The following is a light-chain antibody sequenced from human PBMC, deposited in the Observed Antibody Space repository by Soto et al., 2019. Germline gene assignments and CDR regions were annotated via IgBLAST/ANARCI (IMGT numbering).Light chain of an antibody. Sequence: EFVLTQSPGTLSLSPGEGTTLSCRASQSVTSNNLAWYQQKPGQAPRLLIYGASSRATGIPDRFSGSGSGTGFTLTISRLEPEDCEVYYGQQYGGSPETFGQGTKVDIK. CDR2: GAS. J-gene: IGKJ1*01. V-gene: IGKV3-20*01. CDR3: QQYGGSPET. CDR1: QSVTSNN.